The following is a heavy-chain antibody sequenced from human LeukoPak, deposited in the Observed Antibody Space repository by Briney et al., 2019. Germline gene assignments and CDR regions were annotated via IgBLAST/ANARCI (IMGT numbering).Heavy chain of an antibody. Sequence: GASVKVACKASAYTFTSYDTNWVRQATGQGLEWMGWMNPNSGNTGYAQKFQGRDTMTRDTSISTAYMELSSLSSEDTAVYYCAKGRVPHVSGSYYSFDYWGQGTLVTVSS. CDR2: MNPNSGNT. CDR3: AKGRVPHVSGSYYSFDY. D-gene: IGHD1-26*01. V-gene: IGHV1-8*01. J-gene: IGHJ4*02. CDR1: AYTFTSYD.